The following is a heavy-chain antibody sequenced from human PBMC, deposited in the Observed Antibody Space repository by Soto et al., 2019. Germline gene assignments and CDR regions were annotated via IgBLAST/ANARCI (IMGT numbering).Heavy chain of an antibody. D-gene: IGHD3-16*01. CDR2: ISAYNGNT. CDR1: GYTFTSYG. V-gene: IGHV1-18*01. Sequence: ASVKVSCKASGYTFTSYGISWVRQAPGQGLEWMVWISAYNGNTNYAQKLQGRVTMTTDTSTSTAYMNLKSLRSDDTAVYYCARVSDLGYYGMDVWGQVTTVTVSS. J-gene: IGHJ6*02. CDR3: ARVSDLGYYGMDV.